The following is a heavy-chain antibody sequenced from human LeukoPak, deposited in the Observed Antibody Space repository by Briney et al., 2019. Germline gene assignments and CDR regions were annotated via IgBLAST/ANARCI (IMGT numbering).Heavy chain of an antibody. D-gene: IGHD2-15*01. Sequence: PSETLSLTCTVSGGSISTYYWSWIRQPPGKGLEWIGYIYHSGSTYYNPSLKSRVTISVDTSKNQFSLKLSSVTAADTAVYYCARDYCSGGSCRTFDYWGQGTLVTVSS. CDR2: IYHSGST. CDR1: GGSISTYY. V-gene: IGHV4-59*12. CDR3: ARDYCSGGSCRTFDY. J-gene: IGHJ4*02.